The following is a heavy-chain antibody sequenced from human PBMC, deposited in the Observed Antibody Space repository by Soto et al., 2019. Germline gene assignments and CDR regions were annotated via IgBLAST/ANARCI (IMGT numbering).Heavy chain of an antibody. CDR3: ARFTYKSGFNWFDP. J-gene: IGHJ5*02. V-gene: IGHV4-59*03. CDR1: GASINSDY. CDR2: IYHMGGT. D-gene: IGHD5-12*01. Sequence: ETLSLTCTVSGASINSDYWSWIRQSPGKGPEWIGYIYHMGGTDYNPSLKSRVTISIDKSKNQFSLNLRSVTAADTAVYFCARFTYKSGFNWFDPWGQGTQVTVSS.